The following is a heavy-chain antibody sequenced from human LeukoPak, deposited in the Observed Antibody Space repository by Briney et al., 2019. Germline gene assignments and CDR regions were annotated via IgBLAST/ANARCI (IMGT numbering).Heavy chain of an antibody. J-gene: IGHJ4*02. CDR2: INPNSGGT. CDR3: ARDRPLDADDYYGFYYFDY. V-gene: IGHV1-2*02. CDR1: GYTFTGYY. Sequence: ASVKVSCKASGYTFTGYYMHWVRQTPGQGLEWMGWINPNSGGTNHAQKFQGRVTMTRDTSISAAYMELSRLRSDDTAVYYCARDRPLDADDYYGFYYFDYWGQGTLVTVSS. D-gene: IGHD3-10*01.